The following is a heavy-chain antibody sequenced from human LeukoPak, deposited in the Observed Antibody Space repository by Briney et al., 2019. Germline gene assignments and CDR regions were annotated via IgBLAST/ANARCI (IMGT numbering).Heavy chain of an antibody. CDR3: STTYYYDSSEGY. CDR1: GFTFSSYG. V-gene: IGHV3-30*03. CDR2: ISYDGSNK. Sequence: PGRSLRLSCAASGFTFSSYGMHWVRQAPGKGLEWVAVISYDGSNKYYADSVKGRFTISRDNSKNTLYLQMNSLRAEDTAVYYCSTTYYYDSSEGYWGQGTLVTVSS. D-gene: IGHD3-22*01. J-gene: IGHJ4*02.